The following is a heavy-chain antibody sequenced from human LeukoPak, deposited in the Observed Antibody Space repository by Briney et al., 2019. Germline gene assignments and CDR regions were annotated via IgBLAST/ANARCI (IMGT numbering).Heavy chain of an antibody. CDR3: ARHDSSGIAAAGPVFDY. CDR2: IYPGDSDT. Sequence: GESLKISCKGSGYSFTSYWIGWVRQLPGKGLEWMGIIYPGDSDTRYSPSFQGQVTISADKSISTAYLQWSSLKASDTAMYYCARHDSSGIAAAGPVFDYWGQGTLVTVSS. D-gene: IGHD6-13*01. CDR1: GYSFTSYW. J-gene: IGHJ4*02. V-gene: IGHV5-51*01.